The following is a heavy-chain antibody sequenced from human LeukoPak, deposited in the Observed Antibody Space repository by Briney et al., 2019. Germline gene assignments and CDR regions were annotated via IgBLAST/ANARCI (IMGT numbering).Heavy chain of an antibody. CDR2: IFANGDIT. CDR3: VKSPSDGLDV. J-gene: IGHJ6*02. Sequence: GGSLRLSCSASGFTFSTYPMHWVRQAPGKGLEYVSTIFANGDITSYAASVKGRFTTSRDNSKNTLYLQMSSLRPGDTAVYYCVKSPSDGLDVWGQGATVTVSS. V-gene: IGHV3-64D*09. CDR1: GFTFSTYP.